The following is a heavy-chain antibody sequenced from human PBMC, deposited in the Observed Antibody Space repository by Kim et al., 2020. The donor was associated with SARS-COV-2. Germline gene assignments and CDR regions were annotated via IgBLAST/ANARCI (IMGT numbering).Heavy chain of an antibody. Sequence: ADSGKGRCTMSRDKSRDTLFLQMNSLRAEDTALYYCAKGLSLTSAGAFDYWGLGTLVTVSS. J-gene: IGHJ4*02. CDR3: AKGLSLTSAGAFDY. D-gene: IGHD3-16*01. V-gene: IGHV3-23*01.